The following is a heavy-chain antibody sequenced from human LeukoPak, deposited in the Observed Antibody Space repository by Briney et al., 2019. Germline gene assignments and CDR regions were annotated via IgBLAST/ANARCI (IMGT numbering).Heavy chain of an antibody. V-gene: IGHV4-39*02. D-gene: IGHD4/OR15-4a*01. CDR2: IYYSGNT. J-gene: IGHJ4*02. Sequence: SETLSLTCTVSGGSISSSSYYWGWIRQSPGKGLEWIGSIYYSGNTYFNPSLQSRVTMSVDTSKNHFSLKLASVSAADTAVYYCARGGTQLTFPVWGQGTLVTVSS. CDR1: GGSISSSSYY. CDR3: ARGGTQLTFPV.